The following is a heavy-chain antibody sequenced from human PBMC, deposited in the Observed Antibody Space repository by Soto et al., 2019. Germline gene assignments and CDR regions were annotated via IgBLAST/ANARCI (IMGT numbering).Heavy chain of an antibody. CDR2: ISAYNGNT. D-gene: IGHD3-22*01. Sequence: ASVKVSCKASGYTFTSYGISWVRQAPGQGLEWMGWISAYNGNTNYAQKLQGRVTMTTDTSTSTAYMELRSLRSDDTAVYYCARGYSSGYYYGGSDFDYWGQGTLVTVSS. CDR3: ARGYSSGYYYGGSDFDY. V-gene: IGHV1-18*04. J-gene: IGHJ4*02. CDR1: GYTFTSYG.